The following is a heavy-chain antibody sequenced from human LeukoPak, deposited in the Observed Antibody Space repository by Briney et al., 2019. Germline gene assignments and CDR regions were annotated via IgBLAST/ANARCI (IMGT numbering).Heavy chain of an antibody. D-gene: IGHD3-16*02. V-gene: IGHV4-59*08. J-gene: IGHJ4*02. CDR1: GGSISSDH. CDR3: ARVRGLGVIAPYSDY. CDR2: VSYRGNT. Sequence: SENLSLTCTVSGGSISSDHWGWIRQPPGKGLEWIGCVSYRGNTNYNPSLESRVTISLDTSKNQLSLKLSSVTAADAAVYYCARVRGLGVIAPYSDYWGQGTLVIVSS.